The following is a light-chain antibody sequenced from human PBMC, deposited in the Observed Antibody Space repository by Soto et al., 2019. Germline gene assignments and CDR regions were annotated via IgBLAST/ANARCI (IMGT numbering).Light chain of an antibody. CDR3: QHYNSEPRT. Sequence: DIEMTQSPSTLSASVGDRVTITCRASQTIRRWLAWYQQRPGKAPKVLLYDASTLESGVTARFSGSGSETEFTLTISSLQPEDSATYYCQHYNSEPRTFGQGTKVEIK. V-gene: IGKV1-5*01. CDR1: QTIRRW. J-gene: IGKJ1*01. CDR2: DAS.